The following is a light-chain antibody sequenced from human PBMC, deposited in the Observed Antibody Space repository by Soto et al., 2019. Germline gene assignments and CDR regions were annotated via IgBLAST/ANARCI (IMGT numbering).Light chain of an antibody. Sequence: EIVLTQSPATLSLSPGERATLSFRASQSVSSYLAWYQQKPGQAPTLLIYDASNRATGIPARFSGSGSGTDFTLAISSLEPEDFAVYYCQPRSNWPPYTFGQGTKLEIK. CDR1: QSVSSY. V-gene: IGKV3-11*01. CDR3: QPRSNWPPYT. J-gene: IGKJ2*01. CDR2: DAS.